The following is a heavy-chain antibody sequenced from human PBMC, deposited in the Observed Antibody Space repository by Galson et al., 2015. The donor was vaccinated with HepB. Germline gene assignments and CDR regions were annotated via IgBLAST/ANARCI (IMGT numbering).Heavy chain of an antibody. CDR3: ARDQGDDYVNYYYYFGMDV. J-gene: IGHJ6*02. CDR2: IYSGGST. V-gene: IGHV3-66*02. Sequence: SLRLSCAASEFTISSNYMSWVRRAPGKGLEWVSVIYSGGSTYYADSVKGRFTISRDNSKNTLYLQMNSLRAEDTAVYYCARDQGDDYVNYYYYFGMDVWGQGTTVTVSS. D-gene: IGHD3-16*01. CDR1: EFTISSNY.